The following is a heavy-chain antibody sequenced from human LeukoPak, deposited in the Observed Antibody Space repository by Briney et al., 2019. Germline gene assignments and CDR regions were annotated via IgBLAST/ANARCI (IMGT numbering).Heavy chain of an antibody. CDR1: GGTFSSYA. J-gene: IGHJ4*02. CDR3: ARTRYSSSWYIDY. V-gene: IGHV1-69*04. D-gene: IGHD6-13*01. CDR2: IIPTLGIA. Sequence: ASVKVSCKASGGTFSSYAISWVRQAPGQGLEWMGRIIPTLGIANYAQKFQGRVTITADESTSTAYMELSSLRSEDTAVYYCARTRYSSSWYIDYWGQGTLVTVSS.